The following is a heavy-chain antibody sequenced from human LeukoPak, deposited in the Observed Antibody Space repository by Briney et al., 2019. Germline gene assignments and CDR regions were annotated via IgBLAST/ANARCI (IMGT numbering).Heavy chain of an antibody. CDR1: GGSMSSYY. CDR3: ARADPNASGYFYRFNWFDP. J-gene: IGHJ5*02. D-gene: IGHD3-10*01. Sequence: SETLSLTCTVSGGSMSSYYWNWVRQPPGKGLEWIGNIYSSGSTDYHPSLKSRVTISLDTSKFQFSLRLNSVTAADTAVYYCARADPNASGYFYRFNWFDPWGQGTLVTVSS. CDR2: IYSSGST. V-gene: IGHV4-59*01.